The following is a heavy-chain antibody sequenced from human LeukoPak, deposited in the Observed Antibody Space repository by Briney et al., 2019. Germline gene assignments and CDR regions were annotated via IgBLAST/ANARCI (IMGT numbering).Heavy chain of an antibody. D-gene: IGHD3-22*01. V-gene: IGHV4-31*03. CDR1: GGSISSGGYY. Sequence: SQTLSLTCTVSGGSISSGGYYWSWIRQHPGKGLEWIGYIYYSGSTYYNPSLKSRVTISVDTSKNQFSLKLGSVTAADTAVYYCARQTNYYDSSGYYRNWFDPWGQGTLVTVSS. J-gene: IGHJ5*02. CDR2: IYYSGST. CDR3: ARQTNYYDSSGYYRNWFDP.